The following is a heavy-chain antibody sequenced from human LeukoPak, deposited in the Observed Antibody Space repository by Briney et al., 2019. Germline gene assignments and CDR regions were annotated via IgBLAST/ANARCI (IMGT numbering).Heavy chain of an antibody. D-gene: IGHD2-21*01. CDR2: INGSGDAT. J-gene: IGHJ4*02. CDR3: VKSDCGSDGCKLLSY. V-gene: IGHV3-23*01. Sequence: PGGSLRLSCAASGFIFSHYTMTWVRQAPGQGLEWGSSINGSGDATKYADSLMGRFTTSRDNSKNTVSLQMRSLRAEDTAVYYCVKSDCGSDGCKLLSYWGQGTLVTVSS. CDR1: GFIFSHYT.